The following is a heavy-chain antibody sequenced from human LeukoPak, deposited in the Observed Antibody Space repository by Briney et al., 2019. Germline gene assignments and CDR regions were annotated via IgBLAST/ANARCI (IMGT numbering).Heavy chain of an antibody. D-gene: IGHD3-10*01. CDR1: GFTFDDYG. Sequence: PGRSLRLSCVASGFTFDDYGMHWVRQAPGKGLEWVSGISWDSGSIVYAASVKGRFTISRDDAKNSLYLQMNSLRAEDTALYFCAKTMIRGVYSYYAMDVWGQGTTATVSS. V-gene: IGHV3-9*01. J-gene: IGHJ6*02. CDR2: ISWDSGSI. CDR3: AKTMIRGVYSYYAMDV.